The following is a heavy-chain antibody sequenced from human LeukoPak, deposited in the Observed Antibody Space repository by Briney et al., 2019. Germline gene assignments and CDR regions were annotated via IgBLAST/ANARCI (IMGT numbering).Heavy chain of an antibody. Sequence: SETLSLTCSVSGGSISSSYYYWGWIRQPPGKGLEWIGNFHYSGSTYYNPSLKSRVTISVDTSKNQFSLRLSSVTAADTAVYYCARQVTFGYAYAYYLDYWGQGTLVTVSS. CDR3: ARQVTFGYAYAYYLDY. V-gene: IGHV4-39*01. D-gene: IGHD3-16*01. CDR1: GGSISSSYYY. CDR2: FHYSGST. J-gene: IGHJ4*02.